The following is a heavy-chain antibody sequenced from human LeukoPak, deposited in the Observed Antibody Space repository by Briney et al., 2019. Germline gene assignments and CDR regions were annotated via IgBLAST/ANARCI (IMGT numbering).Heavy chain of an antibody. CDR2: ISGTGSST. Sequence: GGSLRLSCVASGFTFNNFAMNWVRQGPGEGLEWVSAISGTGSSTYYADSVKGRFTISRDNSKNTLYLQMNSLRAEDTAVYYCAKKGATTGDFDYWGQGTLVTVSS. D-gene: IGHD1-26*01. V-gene: IGHV3-23*01. CDR1: GFTFNNFA. CDR3: AKKGATTGDFDY. J-gene: IGHJ4*02.